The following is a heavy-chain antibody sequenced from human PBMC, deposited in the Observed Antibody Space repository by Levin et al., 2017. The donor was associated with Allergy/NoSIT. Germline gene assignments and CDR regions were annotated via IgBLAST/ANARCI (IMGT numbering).Heavy chain of an antibody. V-gene: IGHV1-18*03. D-gene: IGHD1-26*01. CDR3: ARGGGSSSNGMDV. CDR2: ISKYNGNT. CDR1: GYTFTSYD. Sequence: KPGGSLRLSCKASGYTFTSYDISWVRQAPGHGLEWMGWISKYNGNTNYAQKVQGRVTMTRDTSTSTAYMELRSLRSDDMAVYYCARGGGSSSNGMDVWGQGTTVSVSS. J-gene: IGHJ6*02.